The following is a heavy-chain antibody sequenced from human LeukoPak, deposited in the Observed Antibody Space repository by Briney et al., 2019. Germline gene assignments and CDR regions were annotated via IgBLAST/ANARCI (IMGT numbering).Heavy chain of an antibody. Sequence: GGSLRLSCVASGFTFSNYWISWVRQAPGKGLEWVANVKPDESGKYYGDSVKGRFTISRDNAKNSLYLQMHSLRVDDTAVYYCVTHEVTVIARSTFDYWGQGSLLTVSS. J-gene: IGHJ4*02. CDR1: GFTFSNYW. CDR2: VKPDESGK. CDR3: VTHEVTVIARSTFDY. D-gene: IGHD2-15*01. V-gene: IGHV3-7*01.